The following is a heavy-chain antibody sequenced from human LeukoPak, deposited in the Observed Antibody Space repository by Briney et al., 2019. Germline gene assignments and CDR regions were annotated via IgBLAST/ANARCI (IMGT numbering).Heavy chain of an antibody. CDR1: GYSFTSYW. Sequence: GESLKISCQGSGYSFTSYWIGWVRQMPGKGLEWMGIIYPGDSDTRYSPSFQGQVTISADKSISTAYLQWSSLKASDSAVYYCARHGKVGATQSWLDYWGQGTLVTVSS. D-gene: IGHD1-26*01. CDR3: ARHGKVGATQSWLDY. J-gene: IGHJ4*02. CDR2: IYPGDSDT. V-gene: IGHV5-51*01.